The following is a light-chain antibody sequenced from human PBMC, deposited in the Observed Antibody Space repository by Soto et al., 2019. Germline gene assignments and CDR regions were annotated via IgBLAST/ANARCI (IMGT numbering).Light chain of an antibody. V-gene: IGKV1-13*02. CDR1: QDIRGA. Sequence: AIQLTQSPSSLSASVGDRVTITCRASQDIRGALAWYQQKPGKAPKLLIYDVSSLESGVPSRFSGSGSGTDFTFNISSLQPEDFATDYCHQFNVYPITFGQGTRLEIK. CDR2: DVS. J-gene: IGKJ5*01. CDR3: HQFNVYPIT.